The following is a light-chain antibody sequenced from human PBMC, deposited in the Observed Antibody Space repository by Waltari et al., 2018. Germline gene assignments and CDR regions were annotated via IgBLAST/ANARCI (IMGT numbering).Light chain of an antibody. CDR3: QQYSSFST. V-gene: IGKV1-5*03. CDR1: QSVGTW. CDR2: MAP. J-gene: IGKJ2*01. Sequence: DIQMTQSPSTLSASVGDRVTISCRASQSVGTWLAWYQQKPGKASKLLINMAPSFESGFPSRFSGSGYGTEFTLTISSLQPDDFATYSFQQYSSFSTFGQGTKLDI.